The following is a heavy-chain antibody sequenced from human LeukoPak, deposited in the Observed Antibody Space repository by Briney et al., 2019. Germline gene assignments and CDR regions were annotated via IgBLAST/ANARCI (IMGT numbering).Heavy chain of an antibody. CDR2: ISSGSTTI. D-gene: IGHD4/OR15-4a*01. CDR1: GFTFSTYN. CDR3: ARRAGAYSHPYDY. Sequence: GGSLRLSCAASGFTFSTYNMNWVRQAPGKGLEWVSYISSGSTTIYYADSVKGRFTISRDNSKNTLYLQMNSLRAEDTAVYYCARRAGAYSHPYDYWGQGTLVTVSS. V-gene: IGHV3-48*01. J-gene: IGHJ4*02.